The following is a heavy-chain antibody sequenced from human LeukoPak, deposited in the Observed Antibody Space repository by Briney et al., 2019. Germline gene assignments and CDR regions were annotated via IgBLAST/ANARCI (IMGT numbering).Heavy chain of an antibody. J-gene: IGHJ6*02. Sequence: SETLSLTCAVYGGSFSGYYWSWIRQPPGKGLEWIGEINHSGSTNYNPSLKSRVTISVDKSKNQFSLKLSSVTAADTAVYYCARRFVLLWFGELLGYYYYGMDVWGQGTTVTVSS. CDR1: GGSFSGYY. CDR3: ARRFVLLWFGELLGYYYYGMDV. V-gene: IGHV4-34*01. CDR2: INHSGST. D-gene: IGHD3-10*01.